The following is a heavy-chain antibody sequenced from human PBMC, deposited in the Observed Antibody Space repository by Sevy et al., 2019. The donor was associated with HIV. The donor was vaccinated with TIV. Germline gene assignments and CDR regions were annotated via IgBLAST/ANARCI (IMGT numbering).Heavy chain of an antibody. CDR3: AKDDIVVVPAASPAPDY. Sequence: GGSLRLSCAASGFTFSSYGMHWVRQAPGKGLEWVAVISYDGSNKYYADSVKGRFTIPRDNSKNTLYLQMNSLRAEDTAVYYCAKDDIVVVPAASPAPDYWGQGTLVTVSS. D-gene: IGHD2-2*01. CDR1: GFTFSSYG. CDR2: ISYDGSNK. J-gene: IGHJ4*02. V-gene: IGHV3-30*18.